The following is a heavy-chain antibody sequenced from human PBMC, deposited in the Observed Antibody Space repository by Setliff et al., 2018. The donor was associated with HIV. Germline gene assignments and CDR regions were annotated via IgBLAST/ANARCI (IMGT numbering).Heavy chain of an antibody. V-gene: IGHV1-8*01. CDR3: ASGKGVGGVIITGGLDV. D-gene: IGHD3-9*01. CDR1: GHTFTNVD. CDR2: MNPNSGVS. Sequence: ASVKVSCKASGHTFTNVDIQWLRRATGQGLEWMGWMNPNSGVSGYAQKFQGRVTMTRDTSISTAYMELSSLTSEDTGVYYCASGKGVGGVIITGGLDVWGKGITVTVSS. J-gene: IGHJ6*04.